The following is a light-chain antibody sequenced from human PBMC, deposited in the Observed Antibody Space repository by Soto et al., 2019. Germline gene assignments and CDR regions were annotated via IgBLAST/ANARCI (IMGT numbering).Light chain of an antibody. V-gene: IGLV2-8*01. CDR3: SSYTSSSIDYV. CDR2: EVS. CDR1: SSDVGGYNY. Sequence: QSALTQPPSASGSPGQSVTISCTGTSSDVGGYNYVSWYQQYPGKAPKLMIYEVSKRPSGVPDRFSGSKSGNTASLTISGLQAEDEADYYCSSYTSSSIDYVFGTGTKLTVL. J-gene: IGLJ1*01.